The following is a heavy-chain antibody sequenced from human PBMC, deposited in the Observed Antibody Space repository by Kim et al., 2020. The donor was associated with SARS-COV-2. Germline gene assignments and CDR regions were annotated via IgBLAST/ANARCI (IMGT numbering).Heavy chain of an antibody. CDR2: INTNTGNP. CDR1: GYTFTSYA. CDR3: ARAPFSTIFGVVIMYNWFDP. J-gene: IGHJ5*02. V-gene: IGHV7-4-1*02. D-gene: IGHD3-3*01. Sequence: ASVKVSCKASGYTFTSYAMNWVRQAPGQGLELMGWINTNTGNPTYAQGFTGRFVFSLDTSVSTAYLQISSLKAEDTAVYYCARAPFSTIFGVVIMYNWFDPWGQGTLVTVSS.